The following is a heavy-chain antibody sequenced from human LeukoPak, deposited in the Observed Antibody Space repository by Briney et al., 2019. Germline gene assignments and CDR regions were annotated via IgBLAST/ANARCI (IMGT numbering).Heavy chain of an antibody. CDR3: ARVADGSGTYIDY. D-gene: IGHD3-10*01. V-gene: IGHV3-33*01. J-gene: IGHJ4*02. CDR1: AFTFSYYT. Sequence: GGSLRLSCAASAFTFSYYTMHWVRQAPGKGLEWVAVIWYDGSNKYYADSVKDRFTISRDNSKNTLYMQMNSLRAEDTAVYYCARVADGSGTYIDYWGQGTLVTVSS. CDR2: IWYDGSNK.